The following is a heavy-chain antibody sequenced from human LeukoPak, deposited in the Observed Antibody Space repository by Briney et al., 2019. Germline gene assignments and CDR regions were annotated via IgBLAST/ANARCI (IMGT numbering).Heavy chain of an antibody. D-gene: IGHD3-22*01. CDR2: IYPGDSDT. CDR1: GYSFTSYW. CDR3: ARQHYYDSSGYLYYFDY. J-gene: IGHJ4*02. V-gene: IGHV5-51*01. Sequence: GESLKISCRGSGYSFTSYWIGWVRQMPGKGLEWMGIIYPGDSDTRYSPSFQGQVTISADKSISTAYLQWSSLKASDTAMYYCARQHYYDSSGYLYYFDYWGQGTLVTVSS.